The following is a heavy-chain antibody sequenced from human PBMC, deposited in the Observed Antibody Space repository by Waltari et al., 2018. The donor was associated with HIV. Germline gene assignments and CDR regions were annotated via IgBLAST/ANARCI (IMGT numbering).Heavy chain of an antibody. V-gene: IGHV3-33*01. D-gene: IGHD2-8*02. J-gene: IGHJ6*02. CDR1: GFTVRNSG. Sequence: QVQLVESGGGVVQPGRSLRLSCAASGFTVRNSGMHWVRQAPGKGREGVAVVWQDGSKKYDGDSVKGRFTISRDNSKNTLELQMNSLRAEDTAVYYCARDVQGYCAGERCFYGMDVWGQGTTVTVSS. CDR3: ARDVQGYCAGERCFYGMDV. CDR2: VWQDGSKK.